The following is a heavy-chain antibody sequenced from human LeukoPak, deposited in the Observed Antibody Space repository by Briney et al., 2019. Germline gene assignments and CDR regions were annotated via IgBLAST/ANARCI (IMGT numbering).Heavy chain of an antibody. V-gene: IGHV4-39*07. D-gene: IGHD2-2*01. CDR3: ARVRVYCSGASCYAGWFDP. Sequence: SETLSLTCTVSGGSVNSNSYYWGWIRQPPGKSLEWIASINYSGNSYYNPSLKSRVTISVDTSKNQFSLQLNSVTAADTAVYYCARVRVYCSGASCYAGWFDPWGQGTLVTVSS. CDR1: GGSVNSNSYY. J-gene: IGHJ5*02. CDR2: INYSGNS.